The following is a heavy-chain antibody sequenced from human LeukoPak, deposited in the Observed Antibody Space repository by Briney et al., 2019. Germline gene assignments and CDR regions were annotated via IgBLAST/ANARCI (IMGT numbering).Heavy chain of an antibody. CDR3: ARGRGDYIWGSYRYYVSYYFDY. CDR1: GGSFSGYY. D-gene: IGHD3-16*02. Sequence: PSETLSLTCAVYGGSFSGYYWSWIRQPPGKGLEWIGEINHSGSTNYNPSLKSRVTISVDTSKNQFSLKLSSVTAAHTAVYYCARGRGDYIWGSYRYYVSYYFDYWGQGTLVTVSS. V-gene: IGHV4-34*01. J-gene: IGHJ4*02. CDR2: INHSGST.